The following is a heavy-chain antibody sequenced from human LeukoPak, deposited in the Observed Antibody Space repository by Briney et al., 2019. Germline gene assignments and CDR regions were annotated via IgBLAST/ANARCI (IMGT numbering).Heavy chain of an antibody. CDR1: GFTFSSYA. CDR3: AKDYTEIVVVICDS. CDR2: ISGSGGST. J-gene: IGHJ5*02. Sequence: GGSLSFSCAGSGFTFSSYAMSWVRQAPGKGLEWVSAISGSGGSTYYADSVKGRFTISRDNSKNTLYLQMNSLRAEDTAVYYCAKDYTEIVVVICDSWGQGTLVTVSS. D-gene: IGHD3-22*01. V-gene: IGHV3-23*01.